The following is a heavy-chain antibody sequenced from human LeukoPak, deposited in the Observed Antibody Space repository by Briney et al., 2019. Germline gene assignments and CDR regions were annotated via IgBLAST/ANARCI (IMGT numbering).Heavy chain of an antibody. CDR1: GGSISGGY. CDR3: ARGYARYCSTTSCYTGRYYYYMDV. J-gene: IGHJ6*03. V-gene: IGHV4-4*09. CDR2: VYTSGST. D-gene: IGHD2-2*02. Sequence: SETLSLTCTVSGGSISGGYWSWIRQPPGRGLEWIGYVYTSGSTNYNPSLKSRVTISVDTSKSQFALKLSSVTAADTAVYYCARGYARYCSTTSCYTGRYYYYMDVWGKGATVTVSS.